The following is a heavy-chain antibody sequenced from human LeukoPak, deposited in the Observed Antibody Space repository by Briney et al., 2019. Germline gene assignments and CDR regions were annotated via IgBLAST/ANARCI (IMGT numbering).Heavy chain of an antibody. Sequence: GGSLRLSCAASGFTFSSHWMHWVRQAPGKGLVWVSRINSDGSSTNYADSVKGRFTISRDNAKNTLYVQMNSLRAEDTAVYYCAARGYCSGTSCLLEYWGQGTLVTVSS. V-gene: IGHV3-74*01. CDR3: AARGYCSGTSCLLEY. D-gene: IGHD2-2*01. CDR1: GFTFSSHW. CDR2: INSDGSST. J-gene: IGHJ4*02.